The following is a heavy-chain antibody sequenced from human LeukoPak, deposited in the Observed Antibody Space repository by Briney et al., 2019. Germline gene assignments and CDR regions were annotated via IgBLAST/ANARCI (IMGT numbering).Heavy chain of an antibody. Sequence: PGRSLRLSCAASGFTFSSYAMHWVRQAPGKGLEWVAVISYDGSNKYYADSVKGRFTISRDNSKNTLYLQMNSLRAEDTAVYYCARDRNYYDSSGYYWFDPWGQGTLVTVSS. CDR2: ISYDGSNK. CDR1: GFTFSSYA. D-gene: IGHD3-22*01. J-gene: IGHJ5*02. CDR3: ARDRNYYDSSGYYWFDP. V-gene: IGHV3-30*04.